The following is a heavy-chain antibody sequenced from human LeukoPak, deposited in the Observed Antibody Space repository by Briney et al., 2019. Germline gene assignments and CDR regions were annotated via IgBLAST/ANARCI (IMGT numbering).Heavy chain of an antibody. V-gene: IGHV4-4*07. D-gene: IGHD6-19*01. CDR1: GGSISSYY. J-gene: IGHJ4*02. CDR2: IYTSGST. Sequence: PSETLSPTCTVSGGSISSYYWSWIRQPAGKGLEWIGRIYTSGSTNYNPSLKSRVTMSVDTSKNQFSLKLSSVTAADTAVYYCATSARTQQWLVREDYFDYWGQGTLVTVSS. CDR3: ATSARTQQWLVREDYFDY.